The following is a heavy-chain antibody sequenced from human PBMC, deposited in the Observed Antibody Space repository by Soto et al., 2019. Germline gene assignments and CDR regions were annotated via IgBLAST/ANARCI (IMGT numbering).Heavy chain of an antibody. Sequence: QVQLVESGGGVVQPGRSLRLSCAASGFTFSSYAMHWVRQAPGKGLEWVAVISYDGSNKYYADSVKGRFTISRDNSKNTLYLQMNSLRAEDTAVYYCARGGGLLLDYWGQGTLVTVSS. CDR1: GFTFSSYA. D-gene: IGHD2-15*01. J-gene: IGHJ4*02. CDR2: ISYDGSNK. CDR3: ARGGGLLLDY. V-gene: IGHV3-30-3*01.